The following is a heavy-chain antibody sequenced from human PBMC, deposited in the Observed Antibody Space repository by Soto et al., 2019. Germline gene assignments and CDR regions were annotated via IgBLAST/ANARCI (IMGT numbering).Heavy chain of an antibody. CDR2: IIPIFGTA. J-gene: IGHJ5*01. CDR1: GGSFSSYA. D-gene: IGHD4-17*01. Sequence: SVKVSCKASGGSFSSYATSWVRQAPGQGLEWMGGIIPIFGTANYAQKFQGRVTITADESTSTAYMELSSLRSEDTAVYYCAKDHGTYGPNWIDSWGQGTLVPVSS. V-gene: IGHV1-69*13. CDR3: AKDHGTYGPNWIDS.